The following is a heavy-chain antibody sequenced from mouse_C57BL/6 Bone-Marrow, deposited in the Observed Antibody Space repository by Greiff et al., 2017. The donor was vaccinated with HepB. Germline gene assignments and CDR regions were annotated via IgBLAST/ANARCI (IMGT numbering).Heavy chain of an antibody. CDR3: ARTHYSNYLAWFAY. V-gene: IGHV14-2*01. D-gene: IGHD2-5*01. Sequence: EVQLQQSGAELVKPGASVKLSCTASGFNIKDYYMHWVKQRTEQGLEWIGRIDPEDGDTKYAPKFQGKATITADTSSNTAYLQLSSLTSEDTAVYYCARTHYSNYLAWFAYWGQVTLVTVSA. J-gene: IGHJ3*01. CDR2: IDPEDGDT. CDR1: GFNIKDYY.